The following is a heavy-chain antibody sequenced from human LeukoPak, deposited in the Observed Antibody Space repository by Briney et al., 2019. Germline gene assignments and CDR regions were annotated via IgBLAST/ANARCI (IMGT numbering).Heavy chain of an antibody. CDR3: AKDHRPVDFWSIDYFDY. CDR2: ISYDGSNK. J-gene: IGHJ4*02. D-gene: IGHD3-3*01. Sequence: LGGSLRLSCAASGFTFSSYGMHWVRQAPGKGLEWVAVISYDGSNKYYADSVKGRFTISRDNSKNTLYLQMNSLRAEDTAVYYCAKDHRPVDFWSIDYFDYWGQGTLVTVSS. CDR1: GFTFSSYG. V-gene: IGHV3-30*18.